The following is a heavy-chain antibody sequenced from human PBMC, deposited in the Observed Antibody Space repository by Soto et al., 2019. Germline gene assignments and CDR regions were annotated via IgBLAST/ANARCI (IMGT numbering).Heavy chain of an antibody. J-gene: IGHJ6*02. CDR3: AVRSTYSHYYYALDV. D-gene: IGHD3-3*01. CDR1: GGTFSSYG. CDR2: IMPVFGTP. V-gene: IGHV1-69*01. Sequence: QVQLVQSGAEVKKPGSSVKVSCKASGGTFSSYGIAWVRQAPGQGLGWMGGIMPVFGTPNYAQKFRRRVTITADESTSTAYMELSGLRSEDTAVYYCAVRSTYSHYYYALDVWGQGTTVTVSS.